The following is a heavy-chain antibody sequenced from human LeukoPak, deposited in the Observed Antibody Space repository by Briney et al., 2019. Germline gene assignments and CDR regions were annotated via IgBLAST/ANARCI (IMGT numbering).Heavy chain of an antibody. Sequence: SETLSLTCTVSGGSISSYYWSWIRQPPGKGLEWIGYIYYSGSTNYNPSLKSRVTISVDTSKNRFSLKLSSVTAADTAVYYCARRGYYDSSGYYFDYWGQGTLVTVSS. J-gene: IGHJ4*02. CDR2: IYYSGST. CDR3: ARRGYYDSSGYYFDY. D-gene: IGHD3-22*01. CDR1: GGSISSYY. V-gene: IGHV4-59*01.